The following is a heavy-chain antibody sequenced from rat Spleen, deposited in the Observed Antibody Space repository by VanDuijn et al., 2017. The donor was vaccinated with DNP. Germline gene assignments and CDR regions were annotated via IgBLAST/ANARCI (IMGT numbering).Heavy chain of an antibody. CDR3: ARGLNYGGFSYSWYFDF. CDR2: ISYSGNT. J-gene: IGHJ1*01. CDR1: GYSITSNY. V-gene: IGHV3-1*01. D-gene: IGHD1-11*01. Sequence: EVQLQKSGPGLVKPSQSLSLTCSVTGYSITSNYWAWIRKIPGNKMEWMGYISYSGNTGYNPSLKSRISITRDTSKNQFYLQLNSVTTEDIATYYCARGLNYGGFSYSWYFDFWGPGTMVTVSS.